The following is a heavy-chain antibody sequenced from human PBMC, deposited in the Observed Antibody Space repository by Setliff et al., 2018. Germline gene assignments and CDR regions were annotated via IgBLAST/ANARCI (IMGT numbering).Heavy chain of an antibody. V-gene: IGHV3-7*01. CDR3: ARDRRLAAPYYYYYYMDV. CDR1: GFTFSRYW. CDR2: IKQDGSEK. J-gene: IGHJ6*03. D-gene: IGHD6-6*01. Sequence: GGSLRLSCAASGFTFSRYWMSWVRQAPGKGLEWVANIKQDGSEKYYVDSVKGRFTISRDNAKNSLYLQMNSLRAEDTAVYYCARDRRLAAPYYYYYYMDVWGKGTTVTVSS.